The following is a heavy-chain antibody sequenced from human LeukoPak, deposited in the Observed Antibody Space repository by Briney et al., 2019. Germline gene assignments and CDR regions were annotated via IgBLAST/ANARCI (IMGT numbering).Heavy chain of an antibody. CDR3: ARGTSYYGSGGSYYFDC. D-gene: IGHD3-10*01. CDR1: GGSFSGYY. V-gene: IGHV4-34*01. J-gene: IGHJ4*02. Sequence: PSETLSLTCAVYGGSFSGYYWSWIRQPPGKGLEWIGEINHSGSTNYNPSLKSRVTISVDTSKNQFSLKLSSVTAADTAVYYCARGTSYYGSGGSYYFDCWGQGTLVTVSS. CDR2: INHSGST.